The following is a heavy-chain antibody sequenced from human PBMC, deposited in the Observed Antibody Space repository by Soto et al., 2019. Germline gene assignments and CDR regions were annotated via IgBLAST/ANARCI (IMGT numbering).Heavy chain of an antibody. V-gene: IGHV4-59*01. J-gene: IGHJ3*01. D-gene: IGHD3-22*01. CDR1: GGSINGYF. CDR2: IHSSGAT. Sequence: SETMSLTCTVSGGSINGYFWSWVRQPPGKELEWIGYIHSSGATKQRSSLKSRLDISIDTSENQFSLKLTSVTAADTAVYYCARVLVNARYETSGYDTFDVWGRGTMVTVSS. CDR3: ARVLVNARYETSGYDTFDV.